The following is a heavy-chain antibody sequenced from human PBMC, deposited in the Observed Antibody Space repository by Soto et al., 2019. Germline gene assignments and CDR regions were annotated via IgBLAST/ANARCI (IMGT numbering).Heavy chain of an antibody. V-gene: IGHV1-18*01. D-gene: IGHD3-3*01. J-gene: IGHJ4*02. CDR2: ISAYNGNT. CDR1: GYTFTSYG. Sequence: ASVKVSCKASGYTFTSYGISWVRQAPGQGLEWMGWISAYNGNTNYAQKLQGRVTMTTDTSTSTAYMELRSLRSDDTAVYYCARDLNGHPYYDFWSGKKFDYWGQGTLVTVSS. CDR3: ARDLNGHPYYDFWSGKKFDY.